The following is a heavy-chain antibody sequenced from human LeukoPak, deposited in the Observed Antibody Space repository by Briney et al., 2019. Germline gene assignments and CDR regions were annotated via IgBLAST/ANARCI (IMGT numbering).Heavy chain of an antibody. CDR2: IIPIFGTA. CDR1: GGTFSSYA. CDR3: ARERIGYSSSWEFVY. D-gene: IGHD6-6*01. Sequence: SVKVSCKPSGGTFSSYAISWVRQAPGQGLEWMGGIIPIFGTANYAQKFQGRVTITTDESTSTAYMELSSLRSEDTAVYYCARERIGYSSSWEFVYWGQGTLVTVSS. V-gene: IGHV1-69*05. J-gene: IGHJ4*02.